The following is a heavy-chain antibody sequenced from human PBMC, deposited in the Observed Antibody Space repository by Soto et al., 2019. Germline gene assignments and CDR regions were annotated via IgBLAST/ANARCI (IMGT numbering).Heavy chain of an antibody. J-gene: IGHJ6*02. CDR3: ARMPSSGAPLSDYYYYYGMDV. V-gene: IGHV3-35*01. CDR2: VSWNGSRT. CDR1: GVTFSNSD. Sequence: PGGSLRLSCAASGVTFSNSDMNWVHQAPGKGLEWVSGVSWNGSRTHYADSVKGRFIISRDNAKNSLYLQMNSLRAEDTAVYYCARMPSSGAPLSDYYYYYGMDVWGQGTTVTVSS. D-gene: IGHD4-17*01.